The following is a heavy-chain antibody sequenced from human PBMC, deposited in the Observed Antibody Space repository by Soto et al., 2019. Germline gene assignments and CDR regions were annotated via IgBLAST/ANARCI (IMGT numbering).Heavy chain of an antibody. CDR2: IIPIFGTA. Sequence: QVQLVQSGAEVKKPGSSVKVSCKASGGTFSSYAISWVRQAPGQGLEWKGGIIPIFGTANYAQKFQGRVTITADESTSTAYMELSSLRSEDTAVYYCAKDDPHYDILTGYYISWGQGTLVTVSS. CDR3: AKDDPHYDILTGYYIS. CDR1: GGTFSSYA. J-gene: IGHJ4*02. V-gene: IGHV1-69*01. D-gene: IGHD3-9*01.